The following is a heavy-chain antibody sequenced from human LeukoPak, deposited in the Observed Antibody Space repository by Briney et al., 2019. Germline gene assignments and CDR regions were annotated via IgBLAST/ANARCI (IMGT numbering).Heavy chain of an antibody. CDR3: AKGLTYYYGSGSYYFDY. J-gene: IGHJ4*02. CDR2: ISGSGGST. Sequence: GGSLRLSCAASGFTFSSYAMSWVRQAPGKGLEWVSAISGSGGSTYYADSVKGRFTISRDNSKNTLYLQMNSLRVEDTAVYYCAKGLTYYYGSGSYYFDYWGQGTLVTVSS. V-gene: IGHV3-23*01. D-gene: IGHD3-10*01. CDR1: GFTFSSYA.